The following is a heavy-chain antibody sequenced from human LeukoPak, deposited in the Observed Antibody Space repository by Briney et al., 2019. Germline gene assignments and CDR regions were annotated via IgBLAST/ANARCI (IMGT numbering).Heavy chain of an antibody. J-gene: IGHJ3*02. CDR3: AREDGDAFDI. CDR2: IGSSGGPR. Sequence: GGSLRLSCAASGFTFSSYEMDWIRRAPGKGLEWVSYIGSSGGPRYYADSVKGRFTSSRDNAKNSLYLQMNSLRVEDTAVYYCAREDGDAFDIWGQGTVVSVSS. CDR1: GFTFSSYE. D-gene: IGHD5-24*01. V-gene: IGHV3-48*03.